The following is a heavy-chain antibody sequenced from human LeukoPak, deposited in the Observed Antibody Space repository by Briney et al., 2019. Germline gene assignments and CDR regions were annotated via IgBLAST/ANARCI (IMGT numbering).Heavy chain of an antibody. CDR3: ARDTGYCSSTSCYGVLMDV. D-gene: IGHD2-2*01. Sequence: PGRSLRLSCAASGFTFSSYSMNWVRQAPGKGLEWVPYISSSSSTIYYADSVKGRFTISRDNAKNSLYLQMNSLRAEDTAVYYCARDTGYCSSTSCYGVLMDVWGKGTTVTVSS. J-gene: IGHJ6*04. V-gene: IGHV3-48*01. CDR2: ISSSSSTI. CDR1: GFTFSSYS.